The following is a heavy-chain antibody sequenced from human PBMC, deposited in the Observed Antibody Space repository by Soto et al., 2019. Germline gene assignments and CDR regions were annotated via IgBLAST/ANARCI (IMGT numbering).Heavy chain of an antibody. CDR3: ARDPAP. V-gene: IGHV4-31*03. CDR2: IYNSGTT. Sequence: QVQLQESGPGLVKPSETLSLTCTVSGGSITRGGYYWSWIRQHPGKGLEWIGYIYNSGTTYYNPSLKTRVTTSVDTSKNQSSLKLTSVNAADTAVYYCARDPAPWGQGTLVTVSS. J-gene: IGHJ5*02. CDR1: GGSITRGGYY.